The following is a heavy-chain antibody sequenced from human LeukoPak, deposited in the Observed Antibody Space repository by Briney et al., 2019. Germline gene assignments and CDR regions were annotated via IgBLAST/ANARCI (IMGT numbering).Heavy chain of an antibody. V-gene: IGHV4-31*03. Sequence: PSETLSLTCTVSGGSISSGGYFWSWIRQHPGKGLEWIGYMHNSENAAYNPSLKSRITISVDTSKNQISLKLNSVTAADTAVYYCARERGRIVDYWGQGTLVIVSS. CDR1: GGSISSGGYF. D-gene: IGHD3-22*01. CDR2: MHNSENA. CDR3: ARERGRIVDY. J-gene: IGHJ4*02.